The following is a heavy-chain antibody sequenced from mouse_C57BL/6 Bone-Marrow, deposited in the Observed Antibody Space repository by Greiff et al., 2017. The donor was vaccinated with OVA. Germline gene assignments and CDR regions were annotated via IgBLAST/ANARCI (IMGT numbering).Heavy chain of an antibody. Sequence: VQLQQSGAELVKPGASVKLSCTASGFTITDYYMHWVKQRTEQGLEWIGRIDPNSGGTKYNEKFKSKATLTVDQPSSPAYMQLSSLTSEDSAVYFCARGPYGSSDDYWGQGTTLTVSS. D-gene: IGHD1-1*01. CDR3: ARGPYGSSDDY. V-gene: IGHV1-72*01. CDR1: GFTITDYY. J-gene: IGHJ2*01. CDR2: IDPNSGGT.